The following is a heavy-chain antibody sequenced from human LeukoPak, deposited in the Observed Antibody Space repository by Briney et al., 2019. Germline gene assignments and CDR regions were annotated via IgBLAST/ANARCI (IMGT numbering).Heavy chain of an antibody. CDR3: ARDRHDSGWYWFDR. V-gene: IGHV3-7*01. J-gene: IGHJ5*02. D-gene: IGHD6-19*01. Sequence: GGSLRLSCAASGFTFSSYWMSWVRQAPGKGLEWVANIKQDGSEKYYVDSVKGRFTISRDNAKNSLYLQMNSLRAEDTAVYYCARDRHDSGWYWFDRWGQGTLVTVSS. CDR2: IKQDGSEK. CDR1: GFTFSSYW.